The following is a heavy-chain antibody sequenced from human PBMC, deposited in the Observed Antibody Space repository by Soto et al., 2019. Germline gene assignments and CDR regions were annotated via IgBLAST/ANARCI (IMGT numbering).Heavy chain of an antibody. CDR1: GGTFSSYT. V-gene: IGHV1-69*08. CDR3: ARDGIVATIYAFDI. CDR2: IIPTLGIA. D-gene: IGHD5-12*01. J-gene: IGHJ3*02. Sequence: QVQLVQSGAEVKKPGSSVKVSCKASGGTFSSYTISWVRQAPGQGLEWMGRIIPTLGIANYAQKFQGRVTITADKSTSTAYMELSSLRSEDTAVYYCARDGIVATIYAFDIWGQGTMVTVSS.